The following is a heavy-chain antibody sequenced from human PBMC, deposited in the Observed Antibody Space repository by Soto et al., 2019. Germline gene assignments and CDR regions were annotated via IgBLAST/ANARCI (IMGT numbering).Heavy chain of an antibody. J-gene: IGHJ4*02. V-gene: IGHV6-1*01. Sequence: PSQTLSLTCDISGDSVSTNSATWSWIRQSPSRGLEWLGRTYYRSKWYNDYAVSVKSRITISPDTSKNQFSLQLNSVTPEDTAVYYCARAGQLGYFDYWGQGTLVTVSS. CDR1: GDSVSTNSAT. CDR3: ARAGQLGYFDY. CDR2: TYYRSKWYN. D-gene: IGHD3-10*01.